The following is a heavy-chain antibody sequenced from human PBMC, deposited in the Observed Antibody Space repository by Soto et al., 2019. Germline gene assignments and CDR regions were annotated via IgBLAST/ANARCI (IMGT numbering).Heavy chain of an antibody. CDR3: ARDREERGYSGYDSDYYGMDV. D-gene: IGHD5-12*01. Sequence: ASVKVSCKASGYTFTSYGISWVRQAPGQGLEWMGWISAYNGNTNYAQKLQGRVTMTTDTSTSTAYMELRSLRSDDTAVYYCARDREERGYSGYDSDYYGMDVWGQGTTVTVSS. CDR1: GYTFTSYG. CDR2: ISAYNGNT. V-gene: IGHV1-18*01. J-gene: IGHJ6*02.